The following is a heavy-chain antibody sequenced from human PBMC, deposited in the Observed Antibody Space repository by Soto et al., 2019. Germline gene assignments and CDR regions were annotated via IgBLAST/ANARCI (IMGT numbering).Heavy chain of an antibody. CDR3: ARGRTLRYCSGGRCYQLIEFFDY. Sequence: QVQLVQSGAEVKKPGASVKVSCKASGYTFTSYDINWVRQATGQGLEWMGGMNPNSGNTGYAQKFQGRVTMARNTSISAADMELSSLRSEAPAVYYCARGRTLRYCSGGRCYQLIEFFDYWGQGTLVTVSS. V-gene: IGHV1-8*01. CDR2: MNPNSGNT. D-gene: IGHD2-15*01. J-gene: IGHJ4*02. CDR1: GYTFTSYD.